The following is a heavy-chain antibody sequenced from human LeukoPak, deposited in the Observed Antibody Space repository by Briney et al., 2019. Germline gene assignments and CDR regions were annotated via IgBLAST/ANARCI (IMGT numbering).Heavy chain of an antibody. J-gene: IGHJ4*02. CDR2: INHSGST. CDR3: ARGRVDTATSARIDY. CDR1: SGSFSGYY. D-gene: IGHD5-18*01. Sequence: SETLSLTCAVYSGSFSGYYWSWIRQPPGKGLEWIGEINHSGSTNYNPSLKSRVTISVDTSKNQFSLKLSSVTAADTAVYYCARGRVDTATSARIDYWGQGTLVTVSS. V-gene: IGHV4-34*01.